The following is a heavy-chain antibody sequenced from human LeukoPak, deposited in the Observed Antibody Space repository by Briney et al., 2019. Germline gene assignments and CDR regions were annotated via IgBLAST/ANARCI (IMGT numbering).Heavy chain of an antibody. CDR2: ISSSSSYI. CDR3: AINGDPRNWYFDL. V-gene: IGHV3-21*01. D-gene: IGHD4-17*01. J-gene: IGHJ2*01. Sequence: GGSLRLSCAASGFTFSSYSMNWVRQAPGKGLEWVSSISSSSSYIYYADSVKGRFTISRDNAKNSLYLQMNSLRAEDTAVYYCAINGDPRNWYFDLWGRGTLVTVSS. CDR1: GFTFSSYS.